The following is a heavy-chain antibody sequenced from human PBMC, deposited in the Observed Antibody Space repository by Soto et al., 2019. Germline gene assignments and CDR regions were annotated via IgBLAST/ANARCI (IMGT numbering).Heavy chain of an antibody. CDR3: ARAPGRSGYSYGYDY. J-gene: IGHJ4*02. V-gene: IGHV3-74*01. CDR1: GFTFSSYW. Sequence: GGSLRLSCAASGFTFSSYWMHWVRQAPGKGLVWVSRINSDGSSTSYADSVKGRFTISRDNAKNTLYLQMNSLGAEDTAVYYCARAPGRSGYSYGYDYWGQGTLVTVSS. D-gene: IGHD5-18*01. CDR2: INSDGSST.